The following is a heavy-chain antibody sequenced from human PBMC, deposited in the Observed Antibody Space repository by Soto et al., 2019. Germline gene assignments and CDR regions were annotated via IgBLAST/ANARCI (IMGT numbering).Heavy chain of an antibody. CDR3: ARDETGDSYYYYYGMDG. D-gene: IGHD7-27*01. CDR1: GGTFNIYN. V-gene: IGHV1-69*01. CDR2: ILPIFGTT. J-gene: IGHJ6*02. Sequence: QVQLVQSGAEVKKPGSSVKVSCKASGGTFNIYNINWVRQAPGQGLEWMGGILPIFGTTNYEQRVQGRLTMIADDSTSTAYMEWSSLGSEDTAVYYCARDETGDSYYYYYGMDGWGQGTTVTVTS.